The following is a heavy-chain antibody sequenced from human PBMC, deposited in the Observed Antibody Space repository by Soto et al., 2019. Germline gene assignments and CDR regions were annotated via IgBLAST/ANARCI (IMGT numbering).Heavy chain of an antibody. CDR1: GFTFSSYD. CDR2: ISSSGFTE. D-gene: IGHD3-22*01. J-gene: IGHJ4*02. Sequence: GGSLRLSCAASGFTFSSYDMHWVRQAPGKGLEWISYISSSGFTEYYADSVKGRFTISRDNAKNSLYLHLNSLRAEDTAVYYCARVILCGSGYYHPYFDYWGQGALVTVSS. CDR3: ARVILCGSGYYHPYFDY. V-gene: IGHV3-48*03.